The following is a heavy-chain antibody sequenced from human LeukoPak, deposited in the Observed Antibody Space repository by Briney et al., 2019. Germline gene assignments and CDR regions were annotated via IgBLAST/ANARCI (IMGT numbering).Heavy chain of an antibody. V-gene: IGHV1-69*04. D-gene: IGHD4-17*01. Sequence: SVKVSCKVSGGTVSSYAISWVRQAPGQGLEWMGRIIPILGIANYALKFQGRVTITADKSTRTACMDLSSLRSEDTAVYYCARGKVDFGDYVYYYYGMDVWGQGTTVTVSS. CDR2: IIPILGIA. CDR3: ARGKVDFGDYVYYYYGMDV. J-gene: IGHJ6*02. CDR1: GGTVSSYA.